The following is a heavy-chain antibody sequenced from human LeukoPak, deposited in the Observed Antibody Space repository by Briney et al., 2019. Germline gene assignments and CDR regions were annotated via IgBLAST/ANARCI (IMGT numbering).Heavy chain of an antibody. J-gene: IGHJ4*02. CDR2: IYYSGST. CDR3: ARLPRWDIVVVPAAIVDY. V-gene: IGHV4-39*01. CDR1: GGSISSSSYY. D-gene: IGHD2-2*02. Sequence: SETLSLTCTVSGGSISSSSYYWGWIRQPTGKGLEWIGSIYYSGSTYYNPSLKSRVTISVDTSKNQFSLKLSSVTAADTAVYCCARLPRWDIVVVPAAIVDYWGQGTLVIVSS.